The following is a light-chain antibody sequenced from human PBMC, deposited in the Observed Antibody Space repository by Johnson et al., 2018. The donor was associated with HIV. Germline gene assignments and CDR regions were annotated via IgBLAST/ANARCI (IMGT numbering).Light chain of an antibody. J-gene: IGLJ1*01. CDR2: EKN. CDR1: SSNIGNNY. CDR3: GAWDSSLGAHYG. Sequence: QSVLTQPPSVSAATGQNVTISCSGSSSNIGNNYVSWYQQVPGTAPKLLIYEKNKRPSGIPDRFSASMSGTSATLYITGLPTGDEGDYYGGAWDSSLGAHYGFGTGTRVTVL. V-gene: IGLV1-51*02.